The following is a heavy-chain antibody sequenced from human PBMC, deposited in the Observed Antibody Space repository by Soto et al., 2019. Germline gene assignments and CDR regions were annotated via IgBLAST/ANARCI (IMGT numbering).Heavy chain of an antibody. CDR1: GATFTSLH. J-gene: IGHJ4*02. Sequence: EVKLLESGGGLVQPGGSLRLSCAVSGATFTSLHLSWVRQPPGKGLEWVSAIQGDTYYADSVRGRFTISRDISKSTLFLHMNSLSAEDTAVYFCVTHSWNSWGQGTLVTVSS. V-gene: IGHV3-23*01. D-gene: IGHD1-1*01. CDR2: IQGDT. CDR3: VTHSWNS.